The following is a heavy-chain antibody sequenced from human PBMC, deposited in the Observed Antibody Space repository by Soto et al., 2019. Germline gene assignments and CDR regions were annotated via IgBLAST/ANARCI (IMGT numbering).Heavy chain of an antibody. D-gene: IGHD3-10*01. CDR3: ARDLWFGELFRYYYYYMDV. CDR2: INAGNGNT. J-gene: IGHJ6*03. Sequence: ASVKVSCKASGYTFTSYAMHLVSQAPGQRLEWMGWINAGNGNTKYSQKFQGRVTITRDTSASTAYMELSSLRSEDTAVYYCARDLWFGELFRYYYYYMDVWGKGTTVTVSS. V-gene: IGHV1-3*01. CDR1: GYTFTSYA.